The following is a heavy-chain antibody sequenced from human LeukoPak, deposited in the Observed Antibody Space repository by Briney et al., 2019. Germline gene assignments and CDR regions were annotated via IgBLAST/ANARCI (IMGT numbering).Heavy chain of an antibody. CDR2: MNPNSGNT. CDR3: ARAPYSGSWSYYYYYGMDV. J-gene: IGHJ6*02. Sequence: ASVKVSCKASGYTFTSYDINWVRQATGQGLEWMGWMNPNSGNTGYAQKFQGRVTMTRNTSISTAYMELSSLRSEDTAVYYCARAPYSGSWSYYYYYGMDVWGQGTTVTDSS. D-gene: IGHD6-13*01. V-gene: IGHV1-8*01. CDR1: GYTFTSYD.